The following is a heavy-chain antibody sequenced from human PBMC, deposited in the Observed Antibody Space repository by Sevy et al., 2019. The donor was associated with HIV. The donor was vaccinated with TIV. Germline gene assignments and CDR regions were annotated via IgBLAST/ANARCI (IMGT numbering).Heavy chain of an antibody. J-gene: IGHJ4*02. Sequence: ASVKVSCKVSGYTVTQLSMHWVRQAPGKGLEWMGSFDPEDGETIYAQKFQGRVTMTEDTSTDTAYMEMKSLRSEDTAVYYCATTKDYYESSGDPFDYWGQGTLVTVSS. D-gene: IGHD3-22*01. CDR2: FDPEDGET. V-gene: IGHV1-24*01. CDR3: ATTKDYYESSGDPFDY. CDR1: GYTVTQLS.